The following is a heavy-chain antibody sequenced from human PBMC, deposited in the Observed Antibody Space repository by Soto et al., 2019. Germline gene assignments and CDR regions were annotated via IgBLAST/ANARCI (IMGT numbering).Heavy chain of an antibody. CDR1: GASISSSKYY. D-gene: IGHD6-19*01. CDR3: ARGRGQWLTPDWFGP. CDR2: IYYSGST. Sequence: QLQLQESGPGLVKPSETLSLPCTVSGASISSSKYYWGWIRQPPGKGLEWIGNIYYSGSTYYNPSLKSRVTIPVDTSKNQFSQKLSSVTDADTAVYYCARGRGQWLTPDWFGPWGQGTLVTVS. J-gene: IGHJ5*02. V-gene: IGHV4-39*01.